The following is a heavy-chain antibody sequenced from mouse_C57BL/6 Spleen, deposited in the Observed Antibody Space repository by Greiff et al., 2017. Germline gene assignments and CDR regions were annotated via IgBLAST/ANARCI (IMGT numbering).Heavy chain of an antibody. D-gene: IGHD2-9*01. J-gene: IGHJ3*01. CDR1: GYTFTSYW. CDR2: IDPGNSDT. CDR3: SSSRGPTMVTTGFAY. V-gene: IGHV1-5*01. Sequence: EVQLQQSGTVLARPGASVKLSCKTSGYTFTSYWMHWVKQRPGQGLEWMGAIDPGNSDTSYNQKFPGKATLTAVTSASTAYMELSSLTNEDSAVSDCSSSRGPTMVTTGFAYWGQGTLVTVST.